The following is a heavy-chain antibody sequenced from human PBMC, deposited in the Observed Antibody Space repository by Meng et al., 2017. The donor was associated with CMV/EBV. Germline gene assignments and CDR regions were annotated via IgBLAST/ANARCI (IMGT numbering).Heavy chain of an antibody. V-gene: IGHV3-33*06. CDR2: IWYDGSNK. J-gene: IGHJ6*02. CDR1: GFTFSSYG. Sequence: GESLKISCAASGFTFSSYGMHWVRQAPGKGLEWVAVIWYDGSNKYYADSVKGRFTISRDNSKNTLYLKMNSLRAEDTAVYYCPKAPRDYYGMDVWGQGTTVTVSS. CDR3: PKAPRDYYGMDV.